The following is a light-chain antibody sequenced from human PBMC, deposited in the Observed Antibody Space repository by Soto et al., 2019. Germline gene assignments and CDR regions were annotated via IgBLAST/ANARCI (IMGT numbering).Light chain of an antibody. CDR2: RNN. J-gene: IGLJ1*01. V-gene: IGLV1-47*01. CDR3: AAWNDGLSGFV. CDR1: SSDIGSNA. Sequence: QSVLTQPPSTSRTPGQRVTISCSGSSSDIGSNAVYWYQQLPGTAPKLLIYRNNQRPSGVPDRFSGTKSGTSASLAISGLRSEDEDDYYCAAWNDGLSGFVFGTGTKLTVL.